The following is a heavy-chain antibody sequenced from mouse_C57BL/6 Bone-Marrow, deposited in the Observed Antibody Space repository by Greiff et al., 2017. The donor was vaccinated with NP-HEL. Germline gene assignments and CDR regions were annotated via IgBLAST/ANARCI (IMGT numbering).Heavy chain of an antibody. CDR2: FHPYNDDT. CDR1: GYTFTTYP. V-gene: IGHV1-47*01. CDR3: ARPHYYGSSYWFAY. Sequence: QVHVKQSGAELVKPGASVKMSCKASGYTFTTYPIEWMKQNHGKSLEWIGNFHPYNDDTKYNEKFKGKATLTVEKSSSTVYLELSRLTSDDSAVYYCARPHYYGSSYWFAYWGQGTLVTVSA. J-gene: IGHJ3*01. D-gene: IGHD1-1*01.